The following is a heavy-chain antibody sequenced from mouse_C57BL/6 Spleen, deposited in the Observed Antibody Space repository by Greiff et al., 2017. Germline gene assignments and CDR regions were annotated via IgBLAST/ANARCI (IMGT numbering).Heavy chain of an antibody. V-gene: IGHV1-9*01. J-gene: IGHJ2*01. CDR2: ILPGSGGT. D-gene: IGHD1-1*01. CDR1: GYTFTGYW. Sequence: VQLQQSGAELMKPGASVKLSCKATGYTFTGYWIEWVKQRPGHGLEWIGEILPGSGGTNYNEKFKGKATFTADTASNTAYMQLSSLTTEDSAIYYCARLGYYGSSYKHYWGQGTTLTVSS. CDR3: ARLGYYGSSYKHY.